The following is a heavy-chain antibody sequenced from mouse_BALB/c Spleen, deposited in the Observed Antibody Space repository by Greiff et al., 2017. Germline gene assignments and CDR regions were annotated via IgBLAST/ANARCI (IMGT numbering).Heavy chain of an antibody. CDR2: IDPENGDT. J-gene: IGHJ2*01. CDR1: GFNIKDYY. CDR3: NADCSNFDY. D-gene: IGHD2-5*01. V-gene: IGHV14-4*02. Sequence: VQLQQSGAELVRSGASVKLSCTASGFNIKDYYMHWVKQRPEQGLEWIGWIDPENGDTEYAPKFQGKATMTADTSSNTAYLQLSSLTSEDTAVYYCNADCSNFDYWGQGTTLTVSS.